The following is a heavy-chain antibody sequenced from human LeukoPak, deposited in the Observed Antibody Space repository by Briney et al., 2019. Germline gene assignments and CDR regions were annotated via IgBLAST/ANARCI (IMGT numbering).Heavy chain of an antibody. Sequence: PGGSLRLSCAASGFTFSSYGMSWVRQAPGKGLERVSAISGSGGSTYYADSVKGRFTISRDNSKNTLYLQMNSLRAEDTAVYYCAKDLVELWFGENFDYWGQGTLVTVSS. CDR3: AKDLVELWFGENFDY. CDR2: ISGSGGST. V-gene: IGHV3-23*01. CDR1: GFTFSSYG. D-gene: IGHD3-10*01. J-gene: IGHJ4*02.